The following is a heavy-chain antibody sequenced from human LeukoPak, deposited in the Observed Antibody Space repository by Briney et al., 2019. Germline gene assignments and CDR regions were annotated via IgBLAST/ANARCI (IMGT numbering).Heavy chain of an antibody. CDR1: GFTFSTYW. J-gene: IGHJ6*03. Sequence: GGSLRLSCAVCGFTFSTYWMSWVRQAPGKGLEWVANIKHDGSEKYSVDSAKGRFTISRDNAKNALYLQMSSLRAEDRAVYYCARGAHSSVWEYFFYYMDVWGKGTTVIVSS. CDR3: ARGAHSSVWEYFFYYMDV. V-gene: IGHV3-7*04. D-gene: IGHD5/OR15-5a*01. CDR2: IKHDGSEK.